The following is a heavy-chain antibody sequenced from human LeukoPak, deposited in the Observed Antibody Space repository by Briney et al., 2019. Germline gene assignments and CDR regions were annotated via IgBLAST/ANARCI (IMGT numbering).Heavy chain of an antibody. CDR3: ARDPGSSAFDY. V-gene: IGHV3-7*01. CDR2: INQDESVK. CDR1: GFTFTNYW. D-gene: IGHD1-14*01. Sequence: GGSLRLSCAASGFTFTNYWMTWVRQAPGKGLEFVANINQDESVKNYVDSVKGRFTISRDNAENSLHLQMNSLRVEDTAVYYCARDPGSSAFDYWGQGTLVTVSS. J-gene: IGHJ4*02.